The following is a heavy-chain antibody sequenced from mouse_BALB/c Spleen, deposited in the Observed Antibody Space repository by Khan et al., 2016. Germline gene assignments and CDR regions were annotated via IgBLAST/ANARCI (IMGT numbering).Heavy chain of an antibody. V-gene: IGHV3-2*02. CDR1: GYSITSDYA. J-gene: IGHJ1*01. Sequence: EVKLLESGPGLVKPSQSLSLTCTVTGYSITSDYAWNWIRQFPGNKLEWMGYISYSGSTSYNPSLKSRISITRDTSKNQFFLQLNSVTTEDTATXYCATAPPRWYFDVWGAGTTVTVSS. CDR3: ATAPPRWYFDV. CDR2: ISYSGST.